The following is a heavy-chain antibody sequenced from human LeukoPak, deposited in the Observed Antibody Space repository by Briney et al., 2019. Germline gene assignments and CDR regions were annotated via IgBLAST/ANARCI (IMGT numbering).Heavy chain of an antibody. CDR3: ARRGSSWYEGFDY. Sequence: GYIYYRGSTNYNPSLKSRVTISVDTSKNQFSLKLSSVTAADTAVYYCARRGSSWYEGFDYWGQGTLVTVSS. CDR2: IYYRGST. V-gene: IGHV4-59*08. D-gene: IGHD6-13*01. J-gene: IGHJ4*02.